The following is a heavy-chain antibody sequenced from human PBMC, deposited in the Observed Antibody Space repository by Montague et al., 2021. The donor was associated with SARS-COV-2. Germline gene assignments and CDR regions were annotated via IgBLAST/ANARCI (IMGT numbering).Heavy chain of an antibody. Sequence: TLSLTCTVSASSISRCVYYLAWIRQNPWKGLEWMGYIYYSWITYSKPSLKSRVTNSVDTSKNQFSPKLSSVTASDTAVHYCARLTAGYCSGGSYYWGTGFDYWGQGTLVTVSS. CDR3: ARLTAGYCSGGSYYWGTGFDY. D-gene: IGHD2-15*01. J-gene: IGHJ4*02. V-gene: IGHV4-31*03. CDR1: ASSISRCVYY. CDR2: IYYSWIT.